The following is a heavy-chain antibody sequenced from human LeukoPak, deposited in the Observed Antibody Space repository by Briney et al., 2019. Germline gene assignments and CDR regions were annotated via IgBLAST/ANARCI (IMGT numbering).Heavy chain of an antibody. Sequence: ASVKVSCKASGYSFTSYGISWVRQAPGQGLEWMGWINPNSGGTNYAQRFQGRVTMTRDTSISTAYMELSRLRSDDTAVYYCARVGGYYDSSGHKTDAFDIWGQGTMVTVSS. J-gene: IGHJ3*02. CDR2: INPNSGGT. CDR1: GYSFTSYG. CDR3: ARVGGYYDSSGHKTDAFDI. V-gene: IGHV1-2*02. D-gene: IGHD3-22*01.